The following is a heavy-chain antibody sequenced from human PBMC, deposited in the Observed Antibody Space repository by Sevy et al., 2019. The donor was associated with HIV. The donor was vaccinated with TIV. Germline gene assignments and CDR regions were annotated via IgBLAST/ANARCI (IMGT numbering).Heavy chain of an antibody. V-gene: IGHV3-23*01. CDR1: GFTFSAYA. J-gene: IGHJ6*02. CDR2: INGKGRST. CDR3: AKTINSGGGVVPLANYFYYGMDV. Sequence: GGSLRLSCAASGFTFSAYAMNWVRQAPGKGLEWVSAINGKGRSTHYTDSVEGRFTISRDNSKNTLFLQMNSLRAEDTAVYYCAKTINSGGGVVPLANYFYYGMDVWGQGTTVTVSS. D-gene: IGHD1-1*01.